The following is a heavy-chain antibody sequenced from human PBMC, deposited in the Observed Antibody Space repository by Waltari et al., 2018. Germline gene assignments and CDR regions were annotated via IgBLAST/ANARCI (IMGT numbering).Heavy chain of an antibody. Sequence: QLQLQESGPGLVKPSETLSLTCTVSGGSISSRSYYWGWIRQPPGKGLEWIGSIYYSGSTYYNPSLKSRVTISVDTSKNQFSLKLSSVTAADTAVYYCARGYCGGDCFHYFDYWGQGTLVTVSS. D-gene: IGHD2-21*01. CDR2: IYYSGST. CDR3: ARGYCGGDCFHYFDY. CDR1: GGSISSRSYY. J-gene: IGHJ4*02. V-gene: IGHV4-39*07.